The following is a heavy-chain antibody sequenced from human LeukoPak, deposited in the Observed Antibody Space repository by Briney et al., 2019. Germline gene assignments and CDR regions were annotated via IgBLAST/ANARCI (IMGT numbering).Heavy chain of an antibody. CDR2: INPNSGGT. V-gene: IGHV1-2*02. Sequence: ASVKVSCKASGYTFTGYYMHWVRQAPGQGLEWMGWINPNSGGTNYAQRFQGRVTITRNTSISTAYMELSRLRSDDTAVYYCARRTYYYDSSGYPYGDAFDIWGQGTMVTVSS. D-gene: IGHD3-22*01. CDR1: GYTFTGYY. CDR3: ARRTYYYDSSGYPYGDAFDI. J-gene: IGHJ3*02.